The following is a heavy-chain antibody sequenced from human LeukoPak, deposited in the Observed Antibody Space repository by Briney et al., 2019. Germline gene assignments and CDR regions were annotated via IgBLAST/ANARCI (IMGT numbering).Heavy chain of an antibody. CDR3: AKDRVDGSGSQFDT. D-gene: IGHD3-10*01. CDR1: GFTLSNHA. J-gene: IGHJ4*02. V-gene: IGHV3-23*01. Sequence: PGGSLTLSCAASGFTLSNHAMIWVRQAPGKGLEWVASISGSGAMTYYADSVKGRFTISRDNAMDTLYLQMNSLRAADTAVYYCAKDRVDGSGSQFDTWGQGSLVIVSS. CDR2: ISGSGAMT.